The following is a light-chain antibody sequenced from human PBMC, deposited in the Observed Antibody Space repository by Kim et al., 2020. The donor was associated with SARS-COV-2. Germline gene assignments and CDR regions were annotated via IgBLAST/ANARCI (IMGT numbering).Light chain of an antibody. CDR3: QSYDSSLSGYV. CDR1: SSTIGSSYD. Sequence: QRVTMSCPGVSSTIGSSYDVPWYHQFAATAPPRLIYGNSHRPSGVPHLFSCSKSGTSASLAITGLQAEDEADYYCQSYDSSLSGYVFGTGTKVTVL. CDR2: GNS. J-gene: IGLJ1*01. V-gene: IGLV1-40*01.